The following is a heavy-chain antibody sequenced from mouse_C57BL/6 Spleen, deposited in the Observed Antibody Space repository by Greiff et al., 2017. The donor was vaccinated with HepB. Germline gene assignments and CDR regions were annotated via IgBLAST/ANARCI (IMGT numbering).Heavy chain of an antibody. Sequence: QVQLKQPGAELVRPGSSVKLSCKASGYTFTSYWMHWVKQRPIQGLEWIGNIDPSDSETHYNQKFKDKATLTVDKSSSTAYMQLSSLTSEDSAVYYCARSGYDVGFAYWGQGTLVTVSA. CDR2: IDPSDSET. D-gene: IGHD2-2*01. CDR3: ARSGYDVGFAY. V-gene: IGHV1-52*01. CDR1: GYTFTSYW. J-gene: IGHJ3*01.